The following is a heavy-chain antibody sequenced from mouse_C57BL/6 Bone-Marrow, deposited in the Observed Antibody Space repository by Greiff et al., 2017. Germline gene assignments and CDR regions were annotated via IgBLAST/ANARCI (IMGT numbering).Heavy chain of an antibody. D-gene: IGHD1-1*01. CDR3: AREGLRYRY. Sequence: QVQLQQPGAELVKPGASVKLSCKASGYTFTSYWMHWVKQRPGQGLEWIGMIHPNSGSTNYNEKFKSKATLTVDKSSSPAYVQLSSLTSEDSAVYYCAREGLRYRYWGQGTTLTVSS. CDR2: IHPNSGST. CDR1: GYTFTSYW. J-gene: IGHJ2*01. V-gene: IGHV1-64*01.